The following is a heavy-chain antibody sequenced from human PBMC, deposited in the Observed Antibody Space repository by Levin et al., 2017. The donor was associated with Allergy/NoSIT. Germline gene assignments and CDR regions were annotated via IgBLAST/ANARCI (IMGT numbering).Heavy chain of an antibody. D-gene: IGHD1-1*01. Sequence: GGSLRLSCAASGFTFSNYWMHWVRQVPGKGLVWVARINSDESSINYADSVRGRFTISRDNAKNTLYLQMSSLRAEDTAVYYCVRGRPAMDNFYYNYYGMDVWGRGTTVTVSS. J-gene: IGHJ6*02. CDR2: INSDESSI. V-gene: IGHV3-74*01. CDR3: VRGRPAMDNFYYNYYGMDV. CDR1: GFTFSNYW.